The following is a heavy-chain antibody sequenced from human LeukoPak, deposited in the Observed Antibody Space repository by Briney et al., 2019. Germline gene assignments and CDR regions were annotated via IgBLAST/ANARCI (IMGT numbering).Heavy chain of an antibody. Sequence: PSETLSLTCTVSGGSISSGGYYWRWIRQPPGKGLEWIGRIYTSGSTNYNPSLKSRVTISVDTSKSKFSLKLSCVTAADTAVYYCARWNDGYTFDYWGQGTLVTVSS. CDR3: ARWNDGYTFDY. J-gene: IGHJ4*02. CDR1: GGSISSGGYY. CDR2: IYTSGST. V-gene: IGHV4-61*02. D-gene: IGHD5-24*01.